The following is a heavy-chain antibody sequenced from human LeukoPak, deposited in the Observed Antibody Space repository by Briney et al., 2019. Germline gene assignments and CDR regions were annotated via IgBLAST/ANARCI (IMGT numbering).Heavy chain of an antibody. CDR1: GGTSSNYA. J-gene: IGHJ4*02. D-gene: IGHD4-23*01. CDR2: IIPIFGTA. V-gene: IGHV1-69*05. CDR3: ATGDYGGNSGNY. Sequence: SVKVSCKASGGTSSNYAISWVRQAPGQGLEWMGRIIPIFGTANSAQKFQGRVTITTDESTSTGYMELSSLISGDTAVYYCATGDYGGNSGNYWGQGTLVTVSS.